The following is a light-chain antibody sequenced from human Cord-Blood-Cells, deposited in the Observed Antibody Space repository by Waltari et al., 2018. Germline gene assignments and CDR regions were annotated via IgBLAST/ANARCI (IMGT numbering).Light chain of an antibody. J-gene: IGKJ1*01. CDR1: QGISNY. V-gene: IGKV1-27*01. CDR2: AAA. Sequence: DIQMTQSPSSLSASVGDRVTITCRASQGISNYLAWYQQKPGKVPKLRIYAAATLQSGVPCRFSGSGSGTDFTLTISSLQPEDVATYYCQKYNSAPPWTFGQGTKVEIK. CDR3: QKYNSAPPWT.